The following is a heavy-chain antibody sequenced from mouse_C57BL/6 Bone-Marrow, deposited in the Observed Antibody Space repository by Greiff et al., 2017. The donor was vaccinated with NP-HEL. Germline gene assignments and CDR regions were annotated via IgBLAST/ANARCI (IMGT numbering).Heavy chain of an antibody. CDR1: GYTFTSYG. V-gene: IGHV1-81*01. CDR3: ARYDHYYGSSYGY. Sequence: VKLMESGAELARPGASVKLSCKASGYTFTSYGISWVKQRTGQGLEWIGEIYPRSGNTYYNEKFKGKATLTADKSSSTAYMELRSLTSEDSAAYFCARYDHYYGSSYGYWGQGTTLTVSS. J-gene: IGHJ2*01. CDR2: IYPRSGNT. D-gene: IGHD1-1*01.